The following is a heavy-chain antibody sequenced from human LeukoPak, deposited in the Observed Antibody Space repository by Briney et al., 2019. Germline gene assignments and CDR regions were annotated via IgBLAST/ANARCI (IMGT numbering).Heavy chain of an antibody. CDR1: GFTFSSYW. V-gene: IGHV3-7*01. CDR3: ARDRARYFDWFPGLDAFDI. Sequence: GGSLRLSCAASGFTFSSYWMSWVRQAPGKGLEWVANIKKDGSEKYYVDSVKGRFSISRDNAKNSLYLQMNSLRAEDTAVYYCARDRARYFDWFPGLDAFDIWGQGTMVTVSS. J-gene: IGHJ3*02. D-gene: IGHD3-9*01. CDR2: IKKDGSEK.